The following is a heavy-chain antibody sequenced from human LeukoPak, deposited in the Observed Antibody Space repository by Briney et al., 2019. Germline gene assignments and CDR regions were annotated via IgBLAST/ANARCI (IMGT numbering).Heavy chain of an antibody. V-gene: IGHV3-11*04. Sequence: GGSLRLSCPASGFIFSDYDMRWIRQAPGKGLEWVSHISRSGGTTYYADSVKGRFTISRDNAKNSLYLQMDSLRVGDTAVYYCARRRDYYYYMDVWGKGTTVTVSS. J-gene: IGHJ6*03. CDR1: GFIFSDYD. CDR2: ISRSGGTT. CDR3: ARRRDYYYYMDV.